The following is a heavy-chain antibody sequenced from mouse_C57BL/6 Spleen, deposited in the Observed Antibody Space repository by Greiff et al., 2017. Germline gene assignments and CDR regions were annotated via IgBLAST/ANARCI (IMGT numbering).Heavy chain of an antibody. Sequence: QVQLQQPGAELVKPGASVKMSCKASGYTFTSYWITWVKQRPGQGLEWIGDIYPGSGSTNYNEKFKSKATLTVDTSSSTAYMQLSSLTSEDSAVXYCASPIYYYGSSYVGYAMDYWGQGTSVTVSS. J-gene: IGHJ4*01. V-gene: IGHV1-55*01. D-gene: IGHD1-1*01. CDR2: IYPGSGST. CDR1: GYTFTSYW. CDR3: ASPIYYYGSSYVGYAMDY.